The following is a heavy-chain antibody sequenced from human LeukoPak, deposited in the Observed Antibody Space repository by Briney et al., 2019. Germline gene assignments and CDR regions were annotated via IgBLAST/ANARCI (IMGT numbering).Heavy chain of an antibody. CDR1: GFTFSSYS. D-gene: IGHD6-19*01. V-gene: IGHV3-21*01. J-gene: IGHJ4*02. CDR2: ISSSSSYI. Sequence: PGGSLTLSCAASGFTFSSYSMNWVRQAPGKGLEWVSSISSSSSYIYYADSVKGRFTISRDNAKNSLYLQMNSLRAEDTAVYYCARDLGVAEAGKPSVYWGQGSLVTVSS. CDR3: ARDLGVAEAGKPSVY.